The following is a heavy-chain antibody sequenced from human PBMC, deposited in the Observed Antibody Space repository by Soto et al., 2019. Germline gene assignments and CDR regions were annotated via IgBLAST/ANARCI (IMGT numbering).Heavy chain of an antibody. CDR1: GFTLSGFT. CDR2: IRSKPSSSAT. CDR3: TSGYCSGGSCSRSDY. Sequence: EVQLVESGGGLVQPGGSLKLSCAASGFTLSGFTMHWVRQASGKGLEWVGRIRSKPSSSATAYAASVRGRFTISRDDSKNTAYLQMNSLRVEDTAVYYCTSGYCSGGSCSRSDYWGQGTLVTVSS. V-gene: IGHV3-73*01. D-gene: IGHD2-15*01. J-gene: IGHJ4*02.